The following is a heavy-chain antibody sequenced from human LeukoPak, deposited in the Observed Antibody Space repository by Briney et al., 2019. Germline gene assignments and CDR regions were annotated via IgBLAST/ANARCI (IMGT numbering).Heavy chain of an antibody. Sequence: GGSLRLSCAASGFTFSSYAMSWVRQAPGKGLEWVSAISGSGGSTYYADSVKGRFTISRDNSKNTLYLQMNSLRAEDTAVYYCASHGDYSHYYDGMDVWGQGTTVTVSS. CDR3: ASHGDYSHYYDGMDV. CDR1: GFTFSSYA. V-gene: IGHV3-23*01. CDR2: ISGSGGST. D-gene: IGHD4-17*01. J-gene: IGHJ6*02.